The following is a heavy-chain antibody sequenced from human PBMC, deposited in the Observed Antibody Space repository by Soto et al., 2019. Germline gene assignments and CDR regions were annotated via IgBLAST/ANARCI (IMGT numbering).Heavy chain of an antibody. CDR2: ISSSGSTI. D-gene: IGHD6-13*01. CDR3: ANPEAAGPLFDY. CDR1: GFTFSSYE. Sequence: AVGSLRLSCAASGFTFSSYEMNWVRQAPGKGLEWVSYISSSGSTIYYADSVKGRFTISRDNAKNSLYLQMNSLRAEDTAVYYCANPEAAGPLFDYWGQGTLVTVSS. J-gene: IGHJ4*02. V-gene: IGHV3-48*03.